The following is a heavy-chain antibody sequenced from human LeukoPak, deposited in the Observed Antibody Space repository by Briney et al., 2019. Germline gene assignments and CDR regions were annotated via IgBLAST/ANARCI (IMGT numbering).Heavy chain of an antibody. D-gene: IGHD2-2*02. CDR1: GFTFSSYW. Sequence: GGSLRLSCEASGFTFSSYWMSRVRQAPGKGLEWVANIKQDGSEKYYVDSVKGRFTISRDNARNSLYLQMNSLRAEDTAVYYCAKSRYCSSTSCYRNWFDPWGQGTLVTVSS. CDR3: AKSRYCSSTSCYRNWFDP. V-gene: IGHV3-7*03. J-gene: IGHJ5*02. CDR2: IKQDGSEK.